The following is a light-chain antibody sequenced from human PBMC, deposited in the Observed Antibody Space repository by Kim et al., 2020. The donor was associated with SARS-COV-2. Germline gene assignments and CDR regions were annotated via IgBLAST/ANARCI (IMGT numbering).Light chain of an antibody. V-gene: IGKV3-20*01. CDR2: GAS. Sequence: SPGETAPLSCRASQTISKNSLAWYQQNPTQAPRLLIYGASSRATGIPDRFSGSGSGTDFTLTIASLEPEDFAVYFCQQYDDSRGCTFGQGTKLEI. CDR1: QTISKNS. J-gene: IGKJ2*02. CDR3: QQYDDSRGCT.